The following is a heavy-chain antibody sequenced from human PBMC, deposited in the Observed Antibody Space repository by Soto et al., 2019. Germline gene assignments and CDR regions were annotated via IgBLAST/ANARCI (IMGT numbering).Heavy chain of an antibody. CDR2: ISYDGSNK. D-gene: IGHD3-22*01. CDR3: ARGSLYYDSSGGED. CDR1: GFTFSSYA. V-gene: IGHV3-30-3*01. J-gene: IGHJ4*02. Sequence: QVQLVESGGGVVQPGRSLRLSCAASGFTFSSYAMHWVRQAPGKGLEWVAVISYDGSNKYYADSVKGRFTISRDNSKNKLYLQMNSLRAEDTAVYYCARGSLYYDSSGGEDWGQGTLVTVSS.